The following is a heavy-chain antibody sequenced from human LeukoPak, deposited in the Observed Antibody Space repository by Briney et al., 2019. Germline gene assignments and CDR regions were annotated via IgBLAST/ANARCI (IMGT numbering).Heavy chain of an antibody. CDR3: ARELYGSGSYLDY. CDR2: IYYSGST. V-gene: IGHV4-38-2*02. CDR1: GYSISSGYY. D-gene: IGHD3-10*01. J-gene: IGHJ4*02. Sequence: SETLSLTCTVSGYSISSGYYWGWIRQPPGKGLEWIGSIYYSGSTYYNPSLKSRVTISVDTSKNQFSLKLSSVTAADTAVYYCARELYGSGSYLDYWGQGTLVTVSS.